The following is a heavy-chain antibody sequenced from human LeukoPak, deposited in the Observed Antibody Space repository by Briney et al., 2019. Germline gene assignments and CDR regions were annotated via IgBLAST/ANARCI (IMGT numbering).Heavy chain of an antibody. D-gene: IGHD1-26*01. J-gene: IGHJ3*02. CDR1: GFTVSTNY. CDR3: ARVKLWEHTLVPDAFDI. Sequence: PGGSLRLSCAASGFTVSTNYMSWVRQAPGKGLEWVSLIYSGDSIYYADSVKGRFTISRDNAKNSLYLQMNSLRAEDTAVYYCARVKLWEHTLVPDAFDIWGQGTMVTVSS. CDR2: IYSGDSI. V-gene: IGHV3-53*01.